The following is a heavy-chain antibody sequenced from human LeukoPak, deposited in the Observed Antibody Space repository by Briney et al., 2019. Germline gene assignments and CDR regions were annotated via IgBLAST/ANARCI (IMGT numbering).Heavy chain of an antibody. CDR3: ARDIRGNYFDS. CDR1: GFIFDDSL. D-gene: IGHD3-16*01. J-gene: IGHJ4*02. Sequence: PGGSLRLSCVASGFIFDDSLMHWVRRAPGKRLEWISLISRDGSTPYYADSVKGRLTISRDNSKNSLFLQMNSLTPEDTAVYYCARDIRGNYFDSWGQGTLVTVSS. V-gene: IGHV3-43*01. CDR2: ISRDGSTP.